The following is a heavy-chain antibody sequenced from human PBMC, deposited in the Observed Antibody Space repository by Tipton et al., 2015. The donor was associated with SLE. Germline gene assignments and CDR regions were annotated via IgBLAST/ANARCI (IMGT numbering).Heavy chain of an antibody. CDR1: GASFSGYY. CDR3: ARNYYDTSGLDY. D-gene: IGHD3-22*01. CDR2: ISHSGIT. J-gene: IGHJ4*02. V-gene: IGHV4-34*01. Sequence: TLSLTCAVYGASFSGYYWNWIRQPPGKGLEWIGEISHSGITNYNPSLKSRLTMSVDTSKKQFSLKLSSVTAADTAVYYCARNYYDTSGLDYWGQGTLVTVSS.